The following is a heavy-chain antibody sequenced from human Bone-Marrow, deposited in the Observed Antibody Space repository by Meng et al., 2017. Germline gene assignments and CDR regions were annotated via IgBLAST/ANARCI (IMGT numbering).Heavy chain of an antibody. V-gene: IGHV3-7*01. CDR2: IKLDGSEK. CDR1: GFTFSSFW. J-gene: IGHJ6*02. CDR3: ARDHCSSTSCYLFYYYYGMDV. Sequence: GGSLRLSCAASGFTFSSFWMSWVRQAPGKGLEWVANIKLDGSEKYYLDSVKGRFTISRDNAKNSLYLQTNSLRAEDTAVYYCARDHCSSTSCYLFYYYYGMDVWGQGTTVTVSS. D-gene: IGHD2-2*01.